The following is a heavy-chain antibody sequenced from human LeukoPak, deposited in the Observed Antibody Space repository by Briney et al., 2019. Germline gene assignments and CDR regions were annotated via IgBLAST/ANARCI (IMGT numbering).Heavy chain of an antibody. V-gene: IGHV1-18*01. CDR3: ARYDSSIAARPSDY. CDR1: GYTFTSYG. D-gene: IGHD6-6*01. J-gene: IGHJ4*02. CDR2: ISAYNGNT. Sequence: GASVKVSCKASGYTFTSYGISWVRQAPGQGLEWMGWISAYNGNTNYAQKLQGRVTLTTDTSTSTAYMELRSLRSDDTAVYYCARYDSSIAARPSDYWGQGTLVTVSS.